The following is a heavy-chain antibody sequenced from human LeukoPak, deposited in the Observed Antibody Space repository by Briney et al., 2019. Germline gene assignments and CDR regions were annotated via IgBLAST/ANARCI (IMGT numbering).Heavy chain of an antibody. Sequence: GESLRISCKGSGYSFTSYWIGWVRQMPGKGLEWVGIIYPGDSDTRYSPSFQGQVTISADKSISTAYLQWSSLKASDTAMYYCASPYYDSSGYYSEYFQHWGQGTLVTVS. CDR1: GYSFTSYW. CDR2: IYPGDSDT. J-gene: IGHJ1*01. V-gene: IGHV5-51*01. CDR3: ASPYYDSSGYYSEYFQH. D-gene: IGHD3-22*01.